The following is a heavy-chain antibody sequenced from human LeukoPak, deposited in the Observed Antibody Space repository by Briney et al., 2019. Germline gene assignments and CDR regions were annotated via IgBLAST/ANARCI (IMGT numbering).Heavy chain of an antibody. J-gene: IGHJ4*02. CDR3: ARDKGDYDTSGSLFVF. CDR1: GFTFNTYW. Sequence: GGSLRLSCAASGFTFNTYWMHWVRQAPGKGLEWVAVISYDGSNKYYADSVKGRFTISRDNSKNTLYLQMNSLRAEDTAVYYCARDKGDYDTSGSLFVFGGQGTLVTVSS. D-gene: IGHD3-22*01. CDR2: ISYDGSNK. V-gene: IGHV3-30-3*01.